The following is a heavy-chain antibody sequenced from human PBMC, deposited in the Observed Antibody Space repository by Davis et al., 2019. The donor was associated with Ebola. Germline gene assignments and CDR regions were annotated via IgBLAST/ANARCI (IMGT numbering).Heavy chain of an antibody. Sequence: PGGSLRLSCAASGLTFSSYWMSWVRQAPGKGLEWVANIKQDGGEKYYVDSVKGRFTVSRDNAKNSLYLQMNSLRAEDTAVYYCARAPVRVSPCYWGQGTLVTVS. D-gene: IGHD5/OR15-5a*01. J-gene: IGHJ4*02. CDR1: GLTFSSYW. V-gene: IGHV3-7*01. CDR2: IKQDGGEK. CDR3: ARAPVRVSPCY.